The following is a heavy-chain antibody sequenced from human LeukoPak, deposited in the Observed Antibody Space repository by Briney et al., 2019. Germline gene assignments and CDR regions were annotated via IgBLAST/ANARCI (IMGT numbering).Heavy chain of an antibody. Sequence: GGSLRLSCAASGFTFTSYSMNWVRQAPGKGLEWVSTISGGGGSTYYADSVKGRFTISRDNSKNTLYLQVNSLRAEDTAVYYCAKGGKWDVTPFDYWGQGTLVTDSS. D-gene: IGHD1-26*01. CDR1: GFTFTSYS. V-gene: IGHV3-23*01. J-gene: IGHJ4*02. CDR2: ISGGGGST. CDR3: AKGGKWDVTPFDY.